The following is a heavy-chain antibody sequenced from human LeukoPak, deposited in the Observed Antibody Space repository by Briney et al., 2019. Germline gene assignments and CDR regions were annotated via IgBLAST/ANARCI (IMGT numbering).Heavy chain of an antibody. Sequence: GGPLRLSCAASGFTFSSYSMNWVRQAPGKGLEWVSYISSSTIYYADSVKGRFTISRDNSKNTLYLQMNSLRAEDTAVYYCAKSHLVVVPAAAFDYWGQGTLVTVSS. J-gene: IGHJ4*02. V-gene: IGHV3-48*01. CDR1: GFTFSSYS. D-gene: IGHD2-2*01. CDR2: ISSSTI. CDR3: AKSHLVVVPAAAFDY.